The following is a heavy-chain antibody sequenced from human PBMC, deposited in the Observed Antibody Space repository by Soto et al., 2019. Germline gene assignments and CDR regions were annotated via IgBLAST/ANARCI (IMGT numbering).Heavy chain of an antibody. CDR2: MYATGTT. J-gene: IGHJ3*02. CDR3: ARDGGYTGYEQGNPFDI. D-gene: IGHD5-12*01. V-gene: IGHV4-4*07. Sequence: QVQLQESGPGLVKPSETLSLTCTVSGGSISPYFWSWIRQPAGKGLEWIGRMYATGTTNYNPSLKSRVSMSIDTSENPFSLKLRSVTAADTAVYYCARDGGYTGYEQGNPFDIWGQGTMVSVSS. CDR1: GGSISPYF.